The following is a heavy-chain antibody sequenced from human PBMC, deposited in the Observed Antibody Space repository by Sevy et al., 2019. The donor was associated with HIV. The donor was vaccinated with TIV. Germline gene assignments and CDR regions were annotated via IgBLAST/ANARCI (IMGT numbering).Heavy chain of an antibody. CDR1: GFTFNNYG. CDR3: AKEAIGGTHYNAHGMDV. D-gene: IGHD3-10*01. J-gene: IGHJ6*02. V-gene: IGHV3-30*18. Sequence: GGSLRLSCAASGFTFNNYGMHWVRQAPGKGLEWVAVISYDGNNKYYADSVKGRFTISRDNSKNMVYVQMNSLRVDDTAVYYCAKEAIGGTHYNAHGMDVWGQGTTVTVSS. CDR2: ISYDGNNK.